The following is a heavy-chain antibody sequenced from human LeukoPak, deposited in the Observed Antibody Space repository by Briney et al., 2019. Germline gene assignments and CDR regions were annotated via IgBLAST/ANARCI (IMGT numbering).Heavy chain of an antibody. J-gene: IGHJ4*02. CDR1: GYTFTDYY. CDR2: INPNSGGT. V-gene: IGHV1-2*02. D-gene: IGHD4-11*01. Sequence: ASVKVSCKASGYTFTDYYMHWVRQAPGQGLEWVGWINPNSGGTNYAQKFQGRVTMTRDTSISTAYMELSRLRSDDTAVYFCARDNDYRDFDYWGQGTLVTVSS. CDR3: ARDNDYRDFDY.